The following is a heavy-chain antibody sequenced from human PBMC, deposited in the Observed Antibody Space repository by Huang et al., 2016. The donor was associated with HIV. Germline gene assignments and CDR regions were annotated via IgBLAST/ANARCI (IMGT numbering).Heavy chain of an antibody. CDR1: GYTFTSNH. CDR3: ARVGSGWSLLGDALDF. CDR2: NNRSGGST. J-gene: IGHJ3*01. V-gene: IGHV1-46*01. D-gene: IGHD6-19*01. Sequence: QVQLVPSGAEVNKPGASVRISCKTSGYTFTSNHINWVRQAPGQGLEWMGKNNRSGGSTDYAQKFQDRITRTRDRSTSTVYLELRRLTSDDTAIYYCARVGSGWSLLGDALDFWGRGTMVTVSS.